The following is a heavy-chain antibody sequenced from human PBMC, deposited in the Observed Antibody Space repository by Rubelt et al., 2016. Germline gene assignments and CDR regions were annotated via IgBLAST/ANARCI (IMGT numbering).Heavy chain of an antibody. CDR2: IYYSGST. D-gene: IGHD2-15*01. Sequence: QLQLQESGPGLVKPSETLSLTCTVSGGSISSTNHFWGWIRQSPWKGLEWIGSIYYSGSTYYNPALKWRFTTSVDTSRNQFSRKLNSVTAADTAVYYCARLPYNGGSCHYWYFDLWGRGTLVTVSS. CDR3: ARLPYNGGSCHYWYFDL. V-gene: IGHV4-39*01. J-gene: IGHJ2*01. CDR1: GGSISSTNHF.